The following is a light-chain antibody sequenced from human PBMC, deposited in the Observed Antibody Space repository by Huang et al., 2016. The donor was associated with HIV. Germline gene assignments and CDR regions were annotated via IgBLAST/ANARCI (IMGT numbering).Light chain of an antibody. V-gene: IGKV1-9*01. CDR1: QDISSY. J-gene: IGKJ3*01. CDR2: GAS. Sequence: IQLTQSPSSLSASVGDRVTITCRASQDISSYLDWYQQKPGKAPNLLIYGASTLQSGVPSRFSGRGSGTVFILTISNLQPEDFATYYCQQFNSFLFGPGTKVDVK. CDR3: QQFNSFL.